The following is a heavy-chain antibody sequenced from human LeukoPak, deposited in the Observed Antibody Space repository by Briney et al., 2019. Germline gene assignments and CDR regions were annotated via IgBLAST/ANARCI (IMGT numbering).Heavy chain of an antibody. CDR1: GGSISSYY. J-gene: IGHJ4*02. CDR2: INHSGST. Sequence: SETLSLTCTVSGGSISSYYWSWIRQPPGKGPEWIGEINHSGSTNYNPSLKSRVTISVDTSKNQFSLKLSSVTAADTAVYYCARGIERYSYGPYYFDYWGQGTLVTVSS. D-gene: IGHD5-18*01. CDR3: ARGIERYSYGPYYFDY. V-gene: IGHV4-34*01.